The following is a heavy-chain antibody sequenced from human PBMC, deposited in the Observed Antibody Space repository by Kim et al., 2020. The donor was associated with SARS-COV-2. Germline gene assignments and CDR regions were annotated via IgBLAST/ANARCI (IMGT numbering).Heavy chain of an antibody. CDR1: GFGFGTHS. V-gene: IGHV3-21*01. CDR2: MGGSTSYI. D-gene: IGHD2-2*01. CDR3: ARGGYCTSTSCYFYYYALDV. Sequence: GGSLRLSCAASGFGFGTHSMNWVRQAPGKGLEWVSSMGGSTSYIYYADSVKGRFTISRDNAKNSLYLQMNSLRSEDTAVYYCARGGYCTSTSCYFYYYALDVWGQGTTVTVSS. J-gene: IGHJ6*02.